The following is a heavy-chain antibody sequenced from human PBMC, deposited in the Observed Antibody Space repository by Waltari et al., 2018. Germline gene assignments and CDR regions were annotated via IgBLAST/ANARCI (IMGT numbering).Heavy chain of an antibody. CDR3: ARDSTVTTLGIDI. CDR1: GGSISSSSYY. Sequence: QLQLQESGPGLVKPSETLSLTCTVSGGSISSSSYYWGWIRQPPGKGLEWIGSIYYSGSTYYNPSLKSRVTISVDTSKNQFSLKLISVTAADTAVYYCARDSTVTTLGIDIWGQGTMVTVSS. J-gene: IGHJ3*02. D-gene: IGHD4-17*01. V-gene: IGHV4-39*02. CDR2: IYYSGST.